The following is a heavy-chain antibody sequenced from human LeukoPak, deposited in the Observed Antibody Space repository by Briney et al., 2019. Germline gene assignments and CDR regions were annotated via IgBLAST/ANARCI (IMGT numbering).Heavy chain of an antibody. CDR3: ARVASWFAFGELYSWFDP. V-gene: IGHV4-39*07. D-gene: IGHD3-10*01. Sequence: SETLSLTCTVSGGSISSSSYYWGWIRQPPGKGLEWIGSIYYSGSTYYNPSLKSRVTISVDTSKNQFSLKLSSVTAADTAVYYCARVASWFAFGELYSWFDPWGQGTLVTVSS. CDR1: GGSISSSSYY. CDR2: IYYSGST. J-gene: IGHJ5*02.